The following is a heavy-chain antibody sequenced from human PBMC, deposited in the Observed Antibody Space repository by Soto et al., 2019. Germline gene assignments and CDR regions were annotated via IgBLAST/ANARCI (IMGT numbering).Heavy chain of an antibody. Sequence: PGGSLRLSCAASGFTFGNYDMSWARQAPGKGLEWVSGISGYGDSTNYADYVKGRFTISRDNSKNTLYLQMNSLRGEDTAIYYCTKGGCSGGDCYFNFDLWGLATPVTVSS. CDR1: GFTFGNYD. J-gene: IGHJ4*02. CDR3: TKGGCSGGDCYFNFDL. V-gene: IGHV3-23*01. D-gene: IGHD2-15*01. CDR2: ISGYGDST.